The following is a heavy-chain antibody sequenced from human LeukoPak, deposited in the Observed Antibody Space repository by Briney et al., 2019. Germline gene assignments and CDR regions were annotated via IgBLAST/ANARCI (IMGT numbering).Heavy chain of an antibody. CDR2: IKQDGSDT. Sequence: GGSLRLTCAASGFTFSSYWMSWVRQAPGKGREWVANIKQDGSDTEYVESGKGRCSIARDKAKNELYMQTASLRAGDTAVYDCARDGGGGQIELSPTDAWGQGTLVTVSS. CDR1: GFTFSSYW. CDR3: ARDGGGGQIELSPTDA. V-gene: IGHV3-7*01. J-gene: IGHJ5*02. D-gene: IGHD2-8*01.